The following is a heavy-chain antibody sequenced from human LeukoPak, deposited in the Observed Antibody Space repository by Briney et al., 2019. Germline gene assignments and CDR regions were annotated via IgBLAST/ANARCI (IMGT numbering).Heavy chain of an antibody. CDR2: IYYSGST. Sequence: SETLSLTCTVSGGSISSGGYYWSWIRQPPGKGLEWIGYIYYSGSTYYNPSLKSRVTISVDTSKNQFSLKLSSVTAADTAVYYCARATDSTLFDYWGQGTLVTVSS. D-gene: IGHD2-2*01. CDR3: ARATDSTLFDY. J-gene: IGHJ4*02. V-gene: IGHV4-30-4*01. CDR1: GGSISSGGYY.